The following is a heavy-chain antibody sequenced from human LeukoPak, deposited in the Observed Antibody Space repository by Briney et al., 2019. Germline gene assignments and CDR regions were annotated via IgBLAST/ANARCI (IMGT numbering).Heavy chain of an antibody. CDR3: AKDGGKGEYYFDY. V-gene: IGHV3-23*01. Sequence: PGGSLRLSCAASGFTLSSYAMSWVRQAPGKGLEWVSAISGSGGSTYYADSVKGRFTISRDNSKNTLYLQMNSLRAEDTAVYYCAKDGGKGEYYFDYWGQGTLVTVSS. J-gene: IGHJ4*02. CDR1: GFTLSSYA. D-gene: IGHD4-23*01. CDR2: ISGSGGST.